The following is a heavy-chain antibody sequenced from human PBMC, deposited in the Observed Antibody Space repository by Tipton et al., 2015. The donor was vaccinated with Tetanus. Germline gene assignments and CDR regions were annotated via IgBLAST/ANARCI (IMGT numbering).Heavy chain of an antibody. CDR2: ISYDGSKN. V-gene: IGHV3-30*04. D-gene: IGHD4-17*01. CDR1: GVAFSGFA. J-gene: IGHJ4*02. CDR3: AREWTSTVTSKYDY. Sequence: SGVAFSGFAMHWVRLAPGKGLEWVAVISYDGSKNNYADSVKGRFTISRDNSKNMLYLQMNSLTTEDTAVYYCAREWTSTVTSKYDYWGQGTLVTVSS.